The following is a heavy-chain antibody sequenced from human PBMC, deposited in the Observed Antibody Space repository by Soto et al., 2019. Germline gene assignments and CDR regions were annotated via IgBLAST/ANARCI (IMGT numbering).Heavy chain of an antibody. D-gene: IGHD3-10*01. CDR3: ETSYGSGYRAFDY. CDR1: GDTFNFYS. Sequence: QVQLVQSGAEVKRPGSSVKVSCKASGDTFNFYSINWVRQAPGLGLEWMGRVNPIVSMSNYAQRFQGRVTMTADKSTSTAYMDLSGLRSEDTAIYYCETSYGSGYRAFDYWGQGALVTVSS. V-gene: IGHV1-69*04. J-gene: IGHJ4*02. CDR2: VNPIVSMS.